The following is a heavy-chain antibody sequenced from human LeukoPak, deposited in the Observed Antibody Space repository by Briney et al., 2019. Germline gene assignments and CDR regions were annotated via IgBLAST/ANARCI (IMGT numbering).Heavy chain of an antibody. CDR2: ISAYNGNT. Sequence: ASVKVSCKASGYTFTSYGISWVRQAPGQGLEWMGWISAYNGNTNYAQKLQGRVTMTTDTSTSTAYLELRSLRSDDTAVYYCARPTPEYYYGSGSYYPPNWFDPWGQGTLVTVSS. CDR3: ARPTPEYYYGSGSYYPPNWFDP. D-gene: IGHD3-10*01. CDR1: GYTFTSYG. J-gene: IGHJ5*02. V-gene: IGHV1-18*01.